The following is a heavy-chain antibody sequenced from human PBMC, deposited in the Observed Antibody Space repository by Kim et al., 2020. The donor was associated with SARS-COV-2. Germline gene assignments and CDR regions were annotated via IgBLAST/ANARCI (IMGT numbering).Heavy chain of an antibody. CDR2: IYYSGST. D-gene: IGHD4-17*01. Sequence: SETLSLTCTVSGGSISSGGYYWSWIRQHPGKGLEWIGYIYYSGSTYYNPSLKSRVTISVDTSKNQFSLKLSSVTAADTAVYYCARDLSLYGDYGNRYWYFDLWGRGTLVTVSS. CDR1: GGSISSGGYY. V-gene: IGHV4-31*03. J-gene: IGHJ2*01. CDR3: ARDLSLYGDYGNRYWYFDL.